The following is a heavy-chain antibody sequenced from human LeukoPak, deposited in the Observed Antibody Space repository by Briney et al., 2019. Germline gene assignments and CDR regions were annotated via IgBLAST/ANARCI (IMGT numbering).Heavy chain of an antibody. Sequence: PSETLSLTCTVSGGSISSYYWGWIRQPPGKGLEWIGSIYYSGSTYYNPSLKSRVTISVDTSKNQFSLKLSSVTAADTAVYYCARHPWLFTVTATLYYFDYWGQGTLVTVSS. CDR3: ARHPWLFTVTATLYYFDY. CDR2: IYYSGST. J-gene: IGHJ4*02. V-gene: IGHV4-39*01. D-gene: IGHD2-21*02. CDR1: GGSISSYY.